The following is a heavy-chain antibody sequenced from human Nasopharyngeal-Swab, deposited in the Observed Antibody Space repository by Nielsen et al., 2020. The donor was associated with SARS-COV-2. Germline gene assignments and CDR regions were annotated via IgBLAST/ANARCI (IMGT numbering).Heavy chain of an antibody. Sequence: VRQAPGKGLEWVSTVSGTANRTSYADSVKGRFTISRDNSKNTLYLQMSSLRAEDTALYYCAKDGTPDYDFWSTYYRDSYNYYMDVWGKGTTVTVSS. CDR2: VSGTANRT. J-gene: IGHJ6*03. D-gene: IGHD3-3*01. CDR3: AKDGTPDYDFWSTYYRDSYNYYMDV. V-gene: IGHV3-23*01.